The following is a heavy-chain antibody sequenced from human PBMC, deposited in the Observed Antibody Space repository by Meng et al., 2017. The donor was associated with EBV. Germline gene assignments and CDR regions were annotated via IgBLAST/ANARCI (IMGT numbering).Heavy chain of an antibody. V-gene: IGHV1-2*06. CDR2: INPNSGGT. CDR1: GYTFTGYY. CDR3: ARVGIAVAGTGDY. D-gene: IGHD6-19*01. J-gene: IGHJ4*02. Sequence: VRRVQSGAEWKNPGASVKVSCKASGYTFTGYYMHWVRQAPGQGLEWMGRINPNSGGTNYAQKFQGRVTMTRDTSISTAYMELSRLRSDDTAVYYCARVGIAVAGTGDYWGQGTLVTVSS.